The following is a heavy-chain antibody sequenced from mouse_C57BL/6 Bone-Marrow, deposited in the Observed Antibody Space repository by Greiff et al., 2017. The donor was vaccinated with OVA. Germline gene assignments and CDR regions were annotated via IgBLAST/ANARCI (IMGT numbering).Heavy chain of an antibody. CDR1: GFSFNTYA. CDR2: IRSKSNNYAT. CDR3: VRRHDGPRAMDY. Sequence: EVQLVESGGGLVQPKGSLKLSCAASGFSFNTYAMNWVRQAPGKGLEWVARIRSKSNNYATYYADSVKDRFTISRDDSESMLYLQMNNLKTEDTAMYYCVRRHDGPRAMDYWGQGTSVTVSS. J-gene: IGHJ4*01. V-gene: IGHV10-1*01. D-gene: IGHD2-3*01.